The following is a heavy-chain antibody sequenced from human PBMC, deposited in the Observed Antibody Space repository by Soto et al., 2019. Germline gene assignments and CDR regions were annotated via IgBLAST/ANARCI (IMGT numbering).Heavy chain of an antibody. CDR2: IVVGSGNT. CDR1: GFTFTSSA. Sequence: SVKVSCKASGFTFTSSAVQWVRQARGLRLEWIGWIVVGSGNTNYAQKFQERVTITRDMSTSTAYMELSSLRSEDTAVYYCAAFEGYCSSTSCYRYWYFDLWGRGTLVTVSS. J-gene: IGHJ2*01. V-gene: IGHV1-58*01. D-gene: IGHD2-2*01. CDR3: AAFEGYCSSTSCYRYWYFDL.